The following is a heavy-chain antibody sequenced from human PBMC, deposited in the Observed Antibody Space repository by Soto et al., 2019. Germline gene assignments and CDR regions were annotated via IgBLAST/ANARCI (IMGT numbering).Heavy chain of an antibody. V-gene: IGHV1-2*02. Sequence: ASVKVSCKASGYTFTDYFIHWVRRAPGQGFEWMGWINPNSRGTNYAQKFQGRVTMTRDTSNSTAYMELRGLRSDDTAVYYCARVTLKAGNWFDPWGQGTLVTVSS. CDR1: GYTFTDYF. CDR2: INPNSRGT. CDR3: ARVTLKAGNWFDP. J-gene: IGHJ5*02.